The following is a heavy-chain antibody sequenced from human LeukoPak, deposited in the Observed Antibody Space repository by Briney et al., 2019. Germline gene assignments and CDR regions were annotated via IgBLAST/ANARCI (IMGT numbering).Heavy chain of an antibody. J-gene: IGHJ1*01. Sequence: GGSLRLSCAAHEFGFSSSTMSWVRQAAGKGLEWVAKMKEDGSDEEYVDAVKGRFTISRDNAKNSLYLQMNSLRPEDTAVYFCVVGGAGGGYFPNWGQGSLVIVYS. CDR1: EFGFSSST. D-gene: IGHD3-16*01. CDR2: MKEDGSDE. CDR3: VVGGAGGGYFPN. V-gene: IGHV3-7*01.